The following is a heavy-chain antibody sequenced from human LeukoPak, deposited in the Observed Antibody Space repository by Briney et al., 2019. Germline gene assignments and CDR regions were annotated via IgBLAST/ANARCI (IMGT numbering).Heavy chain of an antibody. V-gene: IGHV3-30*18. CDR3: AKDRGFSFASGSSELDY. CDR1: GFTFSKYG. CDR2: ISFDGSSK. Sequence: GGSLRLSCAASGFTFSKYGIHWVRQAPGKGLEGVAVISFDGSSKYHADSVKGRFTISRDHPKNTVYLQMNSLRVEDTAVYYCAKDRGFSFASGSSELDYWGQGTQVTVSS. J-gene: IGHJ4*02. D-gene: IGHD3-10*01.